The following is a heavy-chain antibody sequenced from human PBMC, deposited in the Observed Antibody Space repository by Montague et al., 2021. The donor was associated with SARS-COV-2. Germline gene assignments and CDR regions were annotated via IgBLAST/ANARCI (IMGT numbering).Heavy chain of an antibody. Sequence: SRSISFAASGFTFSNYWWHWVRQVPGKGLVWVSRINPDGSRTTYADSVKGRFTISRDNAKNTVYLQMSGLRVEDTAVYYCAGAPHCGGGSCFSFDYYGLDVWGQGTTVSVSS. J-gene: IGHJ6*02. CDR2: INPDGSRT. D-gene: IGHD2-15*01. V-gene: IGHV3-74*03. CDR3: AGAPHCGGGSCFSFDYYGLDV. CDR1: GFTFSNYW.